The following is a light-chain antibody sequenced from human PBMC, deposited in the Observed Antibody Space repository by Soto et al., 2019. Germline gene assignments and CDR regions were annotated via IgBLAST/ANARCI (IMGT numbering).Light chain of an antibody. J-gene: IGKJ1*01. V-gene: IGKV4-1*01. Sequence: DIVMTRSPDSLAVSLGERATINCKGSQSVLFSSNNKNYLAWYQQKPGQPPKLLIYWASTRESGVPDRFSGSGSGTDFTLTISSLQAEDVAVYYCQQYHSTPWTFGQGTKVDIK. CDR2: WAS. CDR3: QQYHSTPWT. CDR1: QSVLFSSNNKNY.